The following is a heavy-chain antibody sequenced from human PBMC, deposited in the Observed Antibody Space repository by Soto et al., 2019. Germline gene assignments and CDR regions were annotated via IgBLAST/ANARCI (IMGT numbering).Heavy chain of an antibody. V-gene: IGHV4-31*03. CDR2: IYDSGST. CDR1: GGSISSCGYY. D-gene: IGHD3-22*01. CDR3: ASLNYYDSSDDAFDI. Sequence: SETLSLTCTVSGGSISSCGYYWSRLRPHPGKGLEWFGYIYDSGSTYYNPSLKRRATISVGTSKNQFSLKLSSVTAADTAVYYCASLNYYDSSDDAFDIWGQGTMVTVSS. J-gene: IGHJ3*02.